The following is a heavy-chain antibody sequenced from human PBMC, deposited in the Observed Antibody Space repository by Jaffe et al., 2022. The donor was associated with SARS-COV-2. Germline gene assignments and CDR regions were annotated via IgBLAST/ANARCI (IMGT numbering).Heavy chain of an antibody. V-gene: IGHV3-33*01. CDR2: IWYDGSNK. CDR1: GFTFSSYG. D-gene: IGHD6-13*01. J-gene: IGHJ3*02. Sequence: QVQLVESGGGVVQPGRSLRLSCAASGFTFSSYGMHWVRQAPGKGLEWVAVIWYDGSNKYYADSVKGRFTISRDNSKNTLYLQMNSLRAEDTAVYYCARGQQLEHDAFDIWGQGTMVTVSS. CDR3: ARGQQLEHDAFDI.